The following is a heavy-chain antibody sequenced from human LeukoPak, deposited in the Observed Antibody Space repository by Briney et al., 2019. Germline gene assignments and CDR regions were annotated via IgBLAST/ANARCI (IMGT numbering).Heavy chain of an antibody. CDR3: ARGSSGWVSDY. D-gene: IGHD6-19*01. CDR1: GRPIGSRSYY. V-gene: IGHV4-39*01. Sequence: SETLSLTCTLWGRPIGSRSYYWRRIRQPPGKGLEWIGSIYYSGNTYYNPSLKSRVTISVDTSKNQFSLKLSSVTAADTAVYYCARGSSGWVSDYWGQGTLVTVSS. J-gene: IGHJ4*02. CDR2: IYYSGNT.